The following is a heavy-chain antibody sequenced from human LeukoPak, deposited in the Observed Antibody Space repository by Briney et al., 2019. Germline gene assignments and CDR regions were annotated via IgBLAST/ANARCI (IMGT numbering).Heavy chain of an antibody. V-gene: IGHV4-4*07. Sequence: SETLSLTCTVSGGSISSYYWGWIRQPAGKGLEWIGRIYTSGSTNYNPSLKSRVTMSVDTSKNQFSLKLSSVTAADTAVYYCARERLGSGSYYLYFDYWGQGTLVTVSS. CDR1: GGSISSYY. J-gene: IGHJ4*02. D-gene: IGHD3-10*01. CDR2: IYTSGST. CDR3: ARERLGSGSYYLYFDY.